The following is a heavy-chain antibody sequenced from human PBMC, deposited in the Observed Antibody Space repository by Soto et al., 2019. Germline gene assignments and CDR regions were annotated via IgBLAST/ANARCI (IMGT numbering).Heavy chain of an antibody. CDR3: ARAVSGSYFFDY. CDR2: IYHSGST. D-gene: IGHD1-26*01. Sequence: PSETLSLTCAVSGGSISSGGYSWSWIRQPPGKGLEWIGYIYHSGSTYYNPSLKSRVTISVDRSKNQFSLKLSSVTAADTAVYYCARAVSGSYFFDYWGQGTLVTVSS. CDR1: GGSISSGGYS. V-gene: IGHV4-30-2*01. J-gene: IGHJ4*02.